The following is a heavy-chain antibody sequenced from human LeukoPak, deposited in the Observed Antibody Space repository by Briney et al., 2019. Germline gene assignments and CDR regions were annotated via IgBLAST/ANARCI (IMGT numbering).Heavy chain of an antibody. D-gene: IGHD2-21*02. V-gene: IGHV3-30*18. CDR1: GFTFSSYG. CDR3: AKSVGSIVVVTASLDY. Sequence: PGGSLRLSCAASGFTFSSYGMHWVRQAPGKGLEWVAVISYDGSNKYYADSVKGRFTISRDNSKNTLYLQMNSLRAEDTAVYYCAKSVGSIVVVTASLDYWGQGTLVTVSS. J-gene: IGHJ4*02. CDR2: ISYDGSNK.